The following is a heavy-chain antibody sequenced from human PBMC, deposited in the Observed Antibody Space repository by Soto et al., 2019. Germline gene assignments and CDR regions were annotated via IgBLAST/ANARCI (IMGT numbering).Heavy chain of an antibody. Sequence: EVQLVESGGGLVQPGGSLRLSCAASGFTFSSYNMNWVRQAPGKGLEWISDISLSSSTIFYADSVKGRFTISRDNAKNSLYLQMNSLRAEDTAMYYCARDSRNYYYYMDVWGKGTTVTVSS. CDR2: ISLSSSTI. CDR1: GFTFSSYN. V-gene: IGHV3-48*01. J-gene: IGHJ6*03. CDR3: ARDSRNYYYYMDV.